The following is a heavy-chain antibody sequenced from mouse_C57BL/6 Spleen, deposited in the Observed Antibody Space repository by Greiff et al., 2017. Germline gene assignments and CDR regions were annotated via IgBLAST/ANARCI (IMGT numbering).Heavy chain of an antibody. CDR3: ARRGSYYYGMGY. CDR2: IWSGGST. Sequence: VQLQQSGPGLVQPSQSLSITCTVSGFSLTSYGVHWVRQSPGKGLEWLGVIWSGGSTDYYAAFISRLSISKDNSKSQVFFKMNRLQADDTAIYYCARRGSYYYGMGYWGQRTSVTVSS. CDR1: GFSLTSYG. V-gene: IGHV2-2*01. J-gene: IGHJ4*01.